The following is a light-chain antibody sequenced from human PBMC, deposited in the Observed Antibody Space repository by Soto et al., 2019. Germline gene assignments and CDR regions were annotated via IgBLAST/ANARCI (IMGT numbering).Light chain of an antibody. CDR2: LGS. CDR1: QSLLHSNGNKY. J-gene: IGKJ5*01. Sequence: DIVMTQSPLSLPVTPGEPASISCRSSQSLLHSNGNKYVDWYLQKPGQSPQLLISLGSNRASGVPDRFSGSGSGSDFTLKISRVEAEDLGVYYCMQALQTPITFGQGTRLEI. V-gene: IGKV2-28*01. CDR3: MQALQTPIT.